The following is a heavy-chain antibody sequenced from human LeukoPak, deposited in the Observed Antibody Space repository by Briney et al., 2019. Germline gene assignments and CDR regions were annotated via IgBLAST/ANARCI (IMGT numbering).Heavy chain of an antibody. J-gene: IGHJ4*02. CDR1: GGYISSYY. Sequence: SETLSLTCTVSGGYISSYYWSWIRQPPGKGLEWIGYIYYSGSTNYNPSLKSRVTISVDTSKNQFSLKLSSVTAADTAVYYCARHGAAAPGRTYYFDYWGQGTLVTVSS. CDR2: IYYSGST. V-gene: IGHV4-59*08. CDR3: ARHGAAAPGRTYYFDY. D-gene: IGHD6-13*01.